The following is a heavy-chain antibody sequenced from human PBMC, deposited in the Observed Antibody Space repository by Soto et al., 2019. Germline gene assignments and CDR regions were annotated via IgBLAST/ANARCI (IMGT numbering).Heavy chain of an antibody. CDR2: ISGSGGST. CDR1: GFTFSSYA. Sequence: GGSLRLSCAASGFTFSSYAMSWVRQAPGKGLEWVSAISGSGGSTYYADSVKGRFAISRDDSKNMVYLEMNSLQTEDTAIYYCTTDSYITSIIVRFDYWGHGTLVTVSS. CDR3: TTDSYITSIIVRFDY. V-gene: IGHV3-23*01. D-gene: IGHD3-22*01. J-gene: IGHJ4*01.